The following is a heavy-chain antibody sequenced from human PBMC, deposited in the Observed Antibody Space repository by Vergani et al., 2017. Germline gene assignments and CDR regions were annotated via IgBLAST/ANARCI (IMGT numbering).Heavy chain of an antibody. CDR3: ARAAVAGTYDYYGMDV. D-gene: IGHD6-19*01. J-gene: IGHJ6*02. CDR2: INHSGST. V-gene: IGHV4-34*01. CDR1: GGSFSGYY. Sequence: QVQLQQWGAGLLKPSETLSLTCAVYGGSFSGYYWSWIRQPPGKGLEWIGEINHSGSTNYNPSLKSRVTISVDTSKNQFSLKLSSVTAADTAVYYCARAAVAGTYDYYGMDVWGQGTTVTVSS.